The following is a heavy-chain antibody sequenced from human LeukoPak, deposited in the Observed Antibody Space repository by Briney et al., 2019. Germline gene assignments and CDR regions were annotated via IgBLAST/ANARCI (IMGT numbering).Heavy chain of an antibody. CDR3: ARGWEYQLLGSGWFDP. V-gene: IGHV4-34*01. D-gene: IGHD2-2*01. CDR1: GGSFSGYY. J-gene: IGHJ5*02. Sequence: PSETLSPTCAVYGGSFSGYYWSWIRQPPGKGLEWIGEINHSGSTNYNPSLKSRVTISVDTSKNQFSLKLSSVTAADTAVYYCARGWEYQLLGSGWFDPWGQGTLVTVSS. CDR2: INHSGST.